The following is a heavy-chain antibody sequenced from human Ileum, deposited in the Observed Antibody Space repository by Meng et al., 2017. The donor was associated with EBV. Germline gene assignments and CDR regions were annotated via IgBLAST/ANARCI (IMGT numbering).Heavy chain of an antibody. Sequence: QGQWRRSGPGLVKLSGTPSLSCTFSVEPVSSGDFHWSWIGKPPGKGLEWIGKIDSGRTDYNPSFNSRVTISKDTSKNLFSLKLNFVTAADAAVYFCASYFVGRGGVGYWGQGTLVTASS. D-gene: IGHD3-9*01. J-gene: IGHJ4*02. CDR2: IDSGRT. CDR3: ASYFVGRGGVGY. CDR1: VEPVSSGDFH. V-gene: IGHV4-61*08.